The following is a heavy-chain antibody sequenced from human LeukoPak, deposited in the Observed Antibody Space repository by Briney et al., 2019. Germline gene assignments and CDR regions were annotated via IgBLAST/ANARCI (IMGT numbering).Heavy chain of an antibody. CDR2: ISSNGGST. CDR1: GFTFSSYA. CDR3: ARDLCSSTSCSYFDY. D-gene: IGHD2-2*01. Sequence: GGSLRLSCVASGFTFSSYAMHWVRQAPGKGLEYVSAISSNGGSTYYANSVKGRFTISRDNSKNTLYLQMGSLRAEDMAVYYCARDLCSSTSCSYFDYWGQGTLVTVSS. J-gene: IGHJ4*02. V-gene: IGHV3-64*01.